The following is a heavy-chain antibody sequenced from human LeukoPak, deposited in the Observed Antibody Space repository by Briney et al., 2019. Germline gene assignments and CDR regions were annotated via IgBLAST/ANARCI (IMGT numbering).Heavy chain of an antibody. Sequence: PSGTLSFTCTVPGGSIGPYYWSWLRQPARKALEWIGRSYTTGSTNYNPSLKSRVTMSLDTSKNQFSLKLSSVTAADTAVYYCARSGGSGFQLDSWGQGTLVTVSS. CDR2: SYTTGST. V-gene: IGHV4-4*07. J-gene: IGHJ4*02. CDR3: ARSGGSGFQLDS. D-gene: IGHD3-16*01. CDR1: GGSIGPYY.